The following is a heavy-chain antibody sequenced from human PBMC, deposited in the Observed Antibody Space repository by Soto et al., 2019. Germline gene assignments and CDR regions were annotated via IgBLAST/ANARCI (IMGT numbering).Heavy chain of an antibody. Sequence: AGGSLRLSCEPSRFSRSTYWMYWVRPAPGKGLMWVSRINSDGGIINYADSVKGRFTISRDNAKNTLYLQMNSLRTDDTAVYYCARDLGKYDRHYFDNWGQGTLVIVSS. CDR1: RFSRSTYW. J-gene: IGHJ4*02. D-gene: IGHD3-9*01. CDR2: INSDGGII. V-gene: IGHV3-74*01. CDR3: ARDLGKYDRHYFDN.